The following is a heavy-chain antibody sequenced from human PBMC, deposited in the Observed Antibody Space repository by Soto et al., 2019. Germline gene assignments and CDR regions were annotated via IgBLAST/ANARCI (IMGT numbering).Heavy chain of an antibody. CDR1: GYTFTSYG. V-gene: IGHV1-18*01. Sequence: GASVKVSCKASGYTFTSYGISWVRQAPGQGLEWMGWISAYNGNTNYAQKLQGRVTMTTDTSTSTAYMELRSLRSDDTAVYYCARDIDVERYWNEISDYWGQGTLVTVSS. CDR3: ARDIDVERYWNEISDY. J-gene: IGHJ4*02. D-gene: IGHD1-1*01. CDR2: ISAYNGNT.